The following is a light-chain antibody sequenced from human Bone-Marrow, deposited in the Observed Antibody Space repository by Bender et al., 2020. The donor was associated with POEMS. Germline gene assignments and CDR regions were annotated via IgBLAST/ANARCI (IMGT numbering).Light chain of an antibody. J-gene: IGLJ2*01. Sequence: QAVVTQESSLTVSPGGTVTLTCDSSFGAVTSGHHPYWLQRKAGQAPRTLVYDTNITHSSTPARFSGSLLGGKAVLTLSGAQPEDEADYYCLLSFGGARVFGGGTRLTVL. CDR2: DTN. CDR3: LLSFGGARV. V-gene: IGLV7-46*01. CDR1: FGAVTSGHH.